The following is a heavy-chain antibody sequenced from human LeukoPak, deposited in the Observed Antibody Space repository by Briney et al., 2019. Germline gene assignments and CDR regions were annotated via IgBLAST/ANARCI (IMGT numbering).Heavy chain of an antibody. J-gene: IGHJ5*02. V-gene: IGHV4-59*01. CDR1: GFTFSSYA. Sequence: GSLRLSCAASGFTFSSYAMSWVRQAPGKGLEWIGYVYYSGSTNYNPSLKSRVTISVDTSKNQFSLKLSSVTAADTAVYYCARSGGYWFDPWGQGTLVTVSS. CDR2: VYYSGST. D-gene: IGHD1-26*01. CDR3: ARSGGYWFDP.